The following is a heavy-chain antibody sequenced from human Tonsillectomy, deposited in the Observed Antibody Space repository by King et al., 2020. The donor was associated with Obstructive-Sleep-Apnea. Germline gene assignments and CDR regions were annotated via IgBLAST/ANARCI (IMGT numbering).Heavy chain of an antibody. CDR1: GFTFRTQS. Sequence: VQLVESGGGLVQPGGSLRLSCVASGFTFRTQSMTWVRQAPGKGLEWVSYISRDTSTIYYADSLKGRFTISRDNAKNSLYLQMSCLRAAETAVYYSARLVDDYGDYVNWYFDLWGRGTLVTVSS. CDR2: ISRDTSTI. CDR3: ARLVDDYGDYVNWYFDL. V-gene: IGHV3-48*01. D-gene: IGHD4-17*01. J-gene: IGHJ2*01.